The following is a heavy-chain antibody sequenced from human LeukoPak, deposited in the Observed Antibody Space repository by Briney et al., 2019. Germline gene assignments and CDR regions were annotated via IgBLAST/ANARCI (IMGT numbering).Heavy chain of an antibody. CDR3: ARDLAAVSWFDP. Sequence: SETLSLTCTVSGGPVSTGRYYWGWIRQPPGKGLEWIGNIYYSGTTNYNPSLKSRVTISVDTSKTQFSLKLRSVTAADTAVYYCARDLAAVSWFDPWGQGTLVTVSS. J-gene: IGHJ5*02. V-gene: IGHV4-61*01. CDR1: GGPVSTGRYY. D-gene: IGHD6-13*01. CDR2: IYYSGTT.